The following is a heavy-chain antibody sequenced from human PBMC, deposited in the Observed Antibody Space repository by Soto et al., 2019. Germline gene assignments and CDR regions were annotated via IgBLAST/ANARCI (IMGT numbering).Heavy chain of an antibody. V-gene: IGHV1-18*01. CDR1: GYTFTSYG. CDR3: ARSSGYGCGFDY. CDR2: ISAYNGNT. Sequence: QVQLVQSGAEVKKPGASVKVSCKASGYTFTSYGISWVRQAPGQGLEWMGWISAYNGNTNYAQKLQGRVTMTTDTPTSTRYMELRRLRSVDTAVYDCARSSGYGCGFDYWGQGTLVTVSS. J-gene: IGHJ4*02. D-gene: IGHD5-18*01.